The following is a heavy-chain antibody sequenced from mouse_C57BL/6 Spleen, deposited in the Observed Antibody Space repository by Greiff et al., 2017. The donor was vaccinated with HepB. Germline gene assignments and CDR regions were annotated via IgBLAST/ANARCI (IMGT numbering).Heavy chain of an antibody. D-gene: IGHD3-2*02. CDR3: ARSRDSSGYRGYAMDY. CDR2: IYPGSGST. CDR1: GYTFTSYW. J-gene: IGHJ4*01. Sequence: QVQLQQPGAELVKPGASVKMSCKASGYTFTSYWITWVKQRPGQGLEWIGDIYPGSGSTNYNEKFKSKATLTVDTSSSTANMQLSSLTSEDAAVYYCARSRDSSGYRGYAMDYWGQGTSVTVSS. V-gene: IGHV1-55*01.